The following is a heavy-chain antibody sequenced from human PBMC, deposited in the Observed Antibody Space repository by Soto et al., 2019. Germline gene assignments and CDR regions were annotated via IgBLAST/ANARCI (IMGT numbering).Heavy chain of an antibody. CDR1: GFTFSSYG. Sequence: GGSLRLSCAASGFTFSSYGMHWVRQAPGKGLEWVAVISYDGSNKYYADSVKGRFTISRDNSKNTLYLQMNSLRAEDTAVYYCAKDLETTSMVGWGQGTTVTVAS. CDR3: AKDLETTSMVG. D-gene: IGHD1-1*01. CDR2: ISYDGSNK. V-gene: IGHV3-30*18. J-gene: IGHJ6*02.